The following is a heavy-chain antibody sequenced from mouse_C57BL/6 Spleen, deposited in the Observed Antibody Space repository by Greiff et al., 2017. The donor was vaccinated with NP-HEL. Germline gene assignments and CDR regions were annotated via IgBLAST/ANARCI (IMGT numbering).Heavy chain of an antibody. CDR1: GFTFSSYG. D-gene: IGHD3-1*01. CDR3: ARRFQGAFYAMDY. CDR2: ISSGGSYT. Sequence: DVKLVESGGDLVKPGGSLKLSCAASGFTFSSYGMSWVRQTPDKRLEWVATISSGGSYTYYPDSVKGRFTISRDNAKNTLYLQMSSLKSEDTAMYYCARRFQGAFYAMDYWGQGTSVTVSS. J-gene: IGHJ4*01. V-gene: IGHV5-6*02.